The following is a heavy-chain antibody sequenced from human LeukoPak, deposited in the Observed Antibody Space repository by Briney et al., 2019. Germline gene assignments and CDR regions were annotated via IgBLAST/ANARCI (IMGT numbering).Heavy chain of an antibody. J-gene: IGHJ5*02. D-gene: IGHD3-16*01. CDR1: GFTFSSYG. V-gene: IGHV3-33*01. CDR2: IWYDGSNK. Sequence: GGSLRLSCAASGFTFSSYGMHWVRQAPGKGLEWVAVIWYDGSNKYYADSVKGRFTISRDNSKNTLYLQMNSLRAEDTAVYYCARDFRYYDYVWGSYPNAPWGQGTLVTVSS. CDR3: ARDFRYYDYVWGSYPNAP.